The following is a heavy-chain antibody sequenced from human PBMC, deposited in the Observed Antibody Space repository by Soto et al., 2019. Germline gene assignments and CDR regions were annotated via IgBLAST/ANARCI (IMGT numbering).Heavy chain of an antibody. D-gene: IGHD2-15*01. Sequence: ASVKVSCKASGYTFTSYGISWVRQAPGQGLEWMGWISAYNGNTNYAQKLQGRVTMTTDTSTSTAYMELRSLRSDDTAMYYCARDFYKHWGRYCSGGSCYSGWFDPWGQGTLVTVSS. CDR2: ISAYNGNT. J-gene: IGHJ5*02. V-gene: IGHV1-18*04. CDR3: ARDFYKHWGRYCSGGSCYSGWFDP. CDR1: GYTFTSYG.